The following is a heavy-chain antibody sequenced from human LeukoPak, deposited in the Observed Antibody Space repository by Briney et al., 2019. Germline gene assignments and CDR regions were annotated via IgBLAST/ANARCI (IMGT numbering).Heavy chain of an antibody. Sequence: GGSLRLSCSASGFTFSSYAMRWVRQAPGKGLEYVSAISTNGGGTYYADSVTGRFTISRDNSKNTLYLQMSSLRPEDTAVYYCAKDESMDYWGQGTLVTVSS. CDR1: GFTFSSYA. D-gene: IGHD6-6*01. CDR3: AKDESMDY. CDR2: ISTNGGGT. V-gene: IGHV3-64D*09. J-gene: IGHJ4*02.